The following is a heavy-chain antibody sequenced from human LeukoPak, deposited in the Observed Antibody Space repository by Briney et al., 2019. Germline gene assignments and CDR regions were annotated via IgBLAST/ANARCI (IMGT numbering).Heavy chain of an antibody. V-gene: IGHV3-23*01. D-gene: IGHD4-17*01. CDR3: AKVRSLGGPRGDYGGYYFDY. CDR1: GFTFSSYG. Sequence: PGGSLRLSCAASGFTFSSYGMSWVRQAPGKGLEWVSAISGSGGSTYYADSVKGRFTISRDNSKNTLYLQMNSLRAEDTAVYYCAKVRSLGGPRGDYGGYYFDYWGQGTLVTVSS. CDR2: ISGSGGST. J-gene: IGHJ4*02.